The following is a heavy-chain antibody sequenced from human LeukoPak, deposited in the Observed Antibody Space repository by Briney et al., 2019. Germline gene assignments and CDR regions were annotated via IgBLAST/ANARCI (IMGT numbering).Heavy chain of an antibody. J-gene: IGHJ4*02. V-gene: IGHV4-39*01. CDR1: GGSISSSSYY. CDR3: VGLLEWFFDY. Sequence: PSETLSLTCTVSGGSISSSSYYWGWIRQPPGKGLEWIGSIYYSGSTYYNPSLKSQVTISVDTSKNQFSLKLSSVTAADTAVYYCVGLLEWFFDYWGQGTLVTVSS. D-gene: IGHD3-3*01. CDR2: IYYSGST.